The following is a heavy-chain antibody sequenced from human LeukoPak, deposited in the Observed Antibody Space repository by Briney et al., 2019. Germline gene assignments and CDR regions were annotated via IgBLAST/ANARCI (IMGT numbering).Heavy chain of an antibody. Sequence: PSETLSLTCTVSGGSISSGGYYWSWIRQPPGKGLEWIGYIYYSGSTNYNPSLKSRVTISVDTSKNQFSLKLSSVTAADTAVYYCARGRPYYYDSSGYYYRLDAFDIWGQGTMVTVSS. CDR1: GGSISSGGYY. CDR3: ARGRPYYYDSSGYYYRLDAFDI. J-gene: IGHJ3*02. V-gene: IGHV4-61*08. D-gene: IGHD3-22*01. CDR2: IYYSGST.